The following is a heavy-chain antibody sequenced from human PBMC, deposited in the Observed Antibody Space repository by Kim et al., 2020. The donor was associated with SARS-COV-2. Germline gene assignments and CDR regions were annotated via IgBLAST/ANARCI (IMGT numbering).Heavy chain of an antibody. CDR3: AREGDDSSGYYYGALGGFDY. V-gene: IGHV1-46*01. CDR1: GYTFTSYY. D-gene: IGHD3-22*01. J-gene: IGHJ4*02. CDR2: INPSGGST. Sequence: ASVKVSCKASGYTFTSYYMHWVRQAPGQGLEWMGIINPSGGSTSYAQKFQGRVTMTRDTSTSTVYMELSSLRSEDTAVYYCAREGDDSSGYYYGALGGFDYWGQGTLVTVSS.